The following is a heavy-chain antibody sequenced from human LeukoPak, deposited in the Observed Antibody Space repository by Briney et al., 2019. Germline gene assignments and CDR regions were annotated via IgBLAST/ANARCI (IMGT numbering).Heavy chain of an antibody. Sequence: GGSLRLSCAASGFTFSSYAMSWVRQAPGKGLEWVSTISGSGGSTYYADSVKGRLTISRDNSKNTLFLQMNSLIAEDTAIYYCAKVPIAVAASRIYFDYWGQGTLVTVSS. CDR2: ISGSGGST. J-gene: IGHJ4*02. D-gene: IGHD6-19*01. CDR1: GFTFSSYA. CDR3: AKVPIAVAASRIYFDY. V-gene: IGHV3-23*01.